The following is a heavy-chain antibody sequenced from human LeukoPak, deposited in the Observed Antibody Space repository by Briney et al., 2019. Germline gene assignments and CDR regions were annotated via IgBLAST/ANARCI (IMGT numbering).Heavy chain of an antibody. CDR1: GGSISSYC. CDR2: IYSSGST. J-gene: IGHJ4*02. V-gene: IGHV4-59*01. Sequence: PSETLSLTCTVSGGSISSYCWSWIRQPPGKGLEWIGYIYSSGSTNYNPSLNSRVTMSVDTSKNQFSLKLNSVTAADTAVYYCARVKSWSGYNALDYWGQGALVTVSS. D-gene: IGHD3-3*01. CDR3: ARVKSWSGYNALDY.